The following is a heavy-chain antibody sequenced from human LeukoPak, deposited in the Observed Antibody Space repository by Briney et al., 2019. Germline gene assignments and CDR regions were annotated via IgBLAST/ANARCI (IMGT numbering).Heavy chain of an antibody. CDR3: ARAHSPSRDILTGYYMDNWFDP. D-gene: IGHD3-9*01. CDR2: ISAYNGNT. V-gene: IGHV1-18*01. CDR1: GYTFTSYG. J-gene: IGHJ5*02. Sequence: GASVKVSCKASGYTFTSYGISWVRQAPGQGLEWMGWISAYNGNTNYAQKLQGRVTMTTDTSTSTAYMELRSLRSDDTAVYYCARAHSPSRDILTGYYMDNWFDPWGQGTLVTVSS.